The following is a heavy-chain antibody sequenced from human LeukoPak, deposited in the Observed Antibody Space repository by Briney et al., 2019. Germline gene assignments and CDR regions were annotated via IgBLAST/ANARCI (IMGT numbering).Heavy chain of an antibody. Sequence: PSETLSLTCTVSGGSISSYYWSWIRQPAGKGLEWIGRIYSSGSTNYNPSLKSRVTMSVDTSKNQFSLMLSSVTAADRAVYYCARGQYHLLYWYFDLWGRGTLVTVSS. J-gene: IGHJ2*01. V-gene: IGHV4-4*07. CDR2: IYSSGST. CDR1: GGSISSYY. D-gene: IGHD2-2*01. CDR3: ARGQYHLLYWYFDL.